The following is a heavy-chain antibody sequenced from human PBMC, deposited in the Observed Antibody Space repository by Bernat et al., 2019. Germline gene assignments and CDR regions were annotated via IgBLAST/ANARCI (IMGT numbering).Heavy chain of an antibody. CDR2: ISSSSSYI. CDR3: ARDPNYGDYPNANPLDY. J-gene: IGHJ4*02. CDR1: GFTFSSYS. V-gene: IGHV3-21*05. Sequence: EVQLVESGGGLVKPGGSLRLSCAASGFTFSSYSMNWVRQAPGKGLEWVSYISSSSSYIYYADSVKGRFTISRDNAKNSLYLQMNSLRAEDTAVYYCARDPNYGDYPNANPLDYWGQGTLVTVSS. D-gene: IGHD4-17*01.